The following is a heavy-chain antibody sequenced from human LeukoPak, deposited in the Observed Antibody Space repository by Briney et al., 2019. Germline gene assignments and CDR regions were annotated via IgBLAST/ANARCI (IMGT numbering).Heavy chain of an antibody. CDR2: INPSGGST. CDR3: ARARGGDIFLGYYFDY. CDR1: GYTFTSYY. V-gene: IGHV1-46*01. J-gene: IGHJ4*02. Sequence: GASVKVSCKASGYTFTSYYMHWVRQAPGQGLEWMGIINPSGGSTSYAQKFRGRVTITADESTSTAYMELSSLRSEDTAVYYCARARGGDIFLGYYFDYWGQGTLVTVSS. D-gene: IGHD3-9*01.